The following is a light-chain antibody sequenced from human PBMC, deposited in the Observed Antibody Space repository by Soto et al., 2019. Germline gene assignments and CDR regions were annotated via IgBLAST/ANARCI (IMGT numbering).Light chain of an antibody. J-gene: IGKJ3*01. V-gene: IGKV1-39*01. CDR3: QQSYDNLT. CDR2: AAS. CDR1: QSINTN. Sequence: DIERTKAPSSLSASVGGTVTITCLASQSINTNLNWYQHKVGEAPKLLIYAASSLQSGVPSRFRGSGSGTHFTLTISSLQPEDFATYYCQQSYDNLTFGPGTKVDIK.